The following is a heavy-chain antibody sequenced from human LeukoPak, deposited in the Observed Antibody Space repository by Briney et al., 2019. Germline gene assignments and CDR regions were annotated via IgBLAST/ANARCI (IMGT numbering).Heavy chain of an antibody. D-gene: IGHD6-6*01. V-gene: IGHV4-59*01. CDR1: GGSISTYY. CDR3: ARGYSSSSVLGYYYYYMDV. Sequence: SETLSLTCTVSGGSISTYYWSWIRQSPGKGLEWIGYIFYSGNTDYNPSLQSRVTISLDTSKNQFSLKSSSVTAADTALYYCARGYSSSSVLGYYYYYMDVWGKGTTVTVSS. J-gene: IGHJ6*03. CDR2: IFYSGNT.